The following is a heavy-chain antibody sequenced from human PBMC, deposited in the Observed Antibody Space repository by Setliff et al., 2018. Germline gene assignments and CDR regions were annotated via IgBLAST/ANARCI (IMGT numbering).Heavy chain of an antibody. CDR1: GGSISSGSNY. V-gene: IGHV4-61*09. CDR3: VRDRYGRNSDGSGVYNWFDS. D-gene: IGHD2-15*01. Sequence: SETLSLTCTVSGGSISSGSNYWSWIRQSAGEKPTWIGHVYSTGSTNYNPSFERRVSISVDKSNNQFSLKMTSVTAADTAMYYCVRDRYGRNSDGSGVYNWFDSWGQGILVTVSS. CDR2: VYSTGST. J-gene: IGHJ5*01.